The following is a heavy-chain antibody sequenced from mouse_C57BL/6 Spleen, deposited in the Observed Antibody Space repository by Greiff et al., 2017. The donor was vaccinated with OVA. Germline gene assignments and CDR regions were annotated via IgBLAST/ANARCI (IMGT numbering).Heavy chain of an antibody. V-gene: IGHV1-81*01. CDR1: GYTFTSYG. D-gene: IGHD1-1*01. CDR3: ARSLRSYAMDY. CDR2: IYPRSGNT. Sequence: VKLVESGAELARPGASVKLSCKASGYTFTSYGISWVKQRTGQGLEWIGEIYPRSGNTYYNEKFKGKATLTADKSSSTAYMELRSLTSEDSAVYFCARSLRSYAMDYWGQGTSVTVSS. J-gene: IGHJ4*01.